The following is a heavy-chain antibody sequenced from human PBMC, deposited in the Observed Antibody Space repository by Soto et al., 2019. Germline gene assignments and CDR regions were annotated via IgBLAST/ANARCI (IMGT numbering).Heavy chain of an antibody. Sequence: EVRLVESGGGLIQPGKSLRLSWVASGFSVSANYMTWFRQAPGKGLEWVSVIHGGGNTYYADSVEGRFTISRDDSKNIVHLQMESLRADDTAVYYCAKVRYEYLWGSYRSTGNFDSWGQGALVTVSS. CDR1: GFSVSANY. J-gene: IGHJ4*02. D-gene: IGHD3-16*02. V-gene: IGHV3-53*01. CDR3: AKVRYEYLWGSYRSTGNFDS. CDR2: IHGGGNT.